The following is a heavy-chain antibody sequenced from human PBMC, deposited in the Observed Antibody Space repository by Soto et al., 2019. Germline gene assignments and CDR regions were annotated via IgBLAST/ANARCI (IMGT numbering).Heavy chain of an antibody. Sequence: GGSLRLSCAASGFTFSSYVMHWGRQAPGKGLEWVAVIWYDGSNKYYADSVKGRFTISRDNPKNTLYLQMNSLRAEDTAVYYCARLRSIAVAGQFFDYWGQGTLVTVSS. CDR1: GFTFSSYV. J-gene: IGHJ4*02. D-gene: IGHD6-19*01. V-gene: IGHV3-33*01. CDR3: ARLRSIAVAGQFFDY. CDR2: IWYDGSNK.